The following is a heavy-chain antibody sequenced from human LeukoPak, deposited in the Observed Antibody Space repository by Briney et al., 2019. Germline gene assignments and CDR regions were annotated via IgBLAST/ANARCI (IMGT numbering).Heavy chain of an antibody. D-gene: IGHD3-9*01. CDR2: ISVSGNT. Sequence: GGSLRLSCAASGFTLSSYAMSWVRQGPGKGLEWVSAISVSGNTYHADSVKGRFTISRDSSKNTLYLQMNSLRAGDTAVYYCAKDWSGDILTGYSTLYYWGQGTLVTVSS. V-gene: IGHV3-23*01. J-gene: IGHJ4*02. CDR3: AKDWSGDILTGYSTLYY. CDR1: GFTLSSYA.